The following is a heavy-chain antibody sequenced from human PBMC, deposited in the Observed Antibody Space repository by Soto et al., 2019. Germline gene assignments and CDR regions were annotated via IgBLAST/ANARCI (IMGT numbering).Heavy chain of an antibody. CDR3: ARGRGDYDFWSGKPHNPFDY. V-gene: IGHV1-8*01. CDR2: MNPNSGNT. D-gene: IGHD3-3*01. J-gene: IGHJ4*02. CDR1: GYTFTSYD. Sequence: ASVKVSCKASGYTFTSYDINWVRQATGQGLEWMGWMNPNSGNTGYAQKFQGRVTMTRNTSISTAYMELSSLRSEDTAVYYCARGRGDYDFWSGKPHNPFDYWGQGTLVTVSS.